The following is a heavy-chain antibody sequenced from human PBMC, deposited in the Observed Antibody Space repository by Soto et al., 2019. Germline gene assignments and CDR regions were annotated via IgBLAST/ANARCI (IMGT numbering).Heavy chain of an antibody. Sequence: EVQLLESGGGLVQPGGSLRLSCAASGFTFSSYAMSWVRQAPGKGLEWVSAISGSGSSTYYADSVKGRFTNSRDNSKNTLYLQMNTLRAEDKDVYYCAKPPIYGDDISTIDYWGQGTLVTVSS. D-gene: IGHD4-17*01. CDR2: ISGSGSST. J-gene: IGHJ4*02. CDR3: AKPPIYGDDISTIDY. V-gene: IGHV3-23*01. CDR1: GFTFSSYA.